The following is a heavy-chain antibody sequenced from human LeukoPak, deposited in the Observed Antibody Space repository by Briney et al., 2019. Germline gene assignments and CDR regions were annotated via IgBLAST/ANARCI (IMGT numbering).Heavy chain of an antibody. CDR1: GFTFSSYA. V-gene: IGHV3-64D*09. D-gene: IGHD3-10*01. CDR3: VKDNSGTVRGIFIN. Sequence: GGSLRLSCAASGFTFSSYAMSWVRQAPEKGLEDVSAISTNGGSTYYADSVKGSFTISRDNSKNTLYLQMSSIRAEDTAVYYCVKDNSGTVRGIFINWGQGTLVTVSS. J-gene: IGHJ4*02. CDR2: ISTNGGST.